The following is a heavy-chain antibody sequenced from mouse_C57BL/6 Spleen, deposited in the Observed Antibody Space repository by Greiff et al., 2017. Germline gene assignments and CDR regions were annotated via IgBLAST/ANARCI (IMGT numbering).Heavy chain of an antibody. CDR2: ISYDGSN. J-gene: IGHJ1*03. V-gene: IGHV3-6*01. D-gene: IGHD4-1*02. CDR3: ARKPNWDWYFDV. Sequence: EVKVEESGPGLVKPSQSLSLTCSVTGYSITSGYYWNWIRQFPGNKLEWMGYISYDGSNNYNPSLKNRISITRDTSKNQFFLKLNSVTTEDTATYYCARKPNWDWYFDVWGTGTTVTVSS. CDR1: GYSITSGYY.